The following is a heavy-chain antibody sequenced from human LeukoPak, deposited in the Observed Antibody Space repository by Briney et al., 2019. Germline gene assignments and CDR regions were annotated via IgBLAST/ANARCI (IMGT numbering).Heavy chain of an antibody. D-gene: IGHD6-19*01. CDR1: GFTFDDYA. V-gene: IGHV3-9*01. J-gene: IGHJ4*02. CDR3: ANDSSGWYNNFDY. Sequence: GRSLRLSCAASGFTFDDYAMHWVRQAPGKGLEWVSGISWNSGSIGYADSVKGRFTISRDNAKNSLYLQMNSLRAEDTAVYYCANDSSGWYNNFDYWGQGTLVTVSS. CDR2: ISWNSGSI.